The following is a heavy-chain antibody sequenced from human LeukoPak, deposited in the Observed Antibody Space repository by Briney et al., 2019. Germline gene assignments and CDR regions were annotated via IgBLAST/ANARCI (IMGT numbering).Heavy chain of an antibody. Sequence: PSETLSLTCTVSGGSISSYYWSWIRQPPGKGLEWVGCIYHNGSTYYNPSLESRVTISMDRSKNQFSLNLSSVTAADTAVYYCARLRHYDILTGYPTYYFDSWGQGTLVIVSS. CDR2: IYHNGST. V-gene: IGHV4-59*12. J-gene: IGHJ4*02. D-gene: IGHD3-9*01. CDR3: ARLRHYDILTGYPTYYFDS. CDR1: GGSISSYY.